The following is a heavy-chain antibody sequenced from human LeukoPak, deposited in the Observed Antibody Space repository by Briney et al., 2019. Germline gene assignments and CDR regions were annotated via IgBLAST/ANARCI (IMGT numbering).Heavy chain of an antibody. Sequence: GGSLRLSCAASGFTFRSYGMHWVPQAPGKGLEGVAVIWYAGSNKYYADSVKGRFPISRDNSKNTLYLKMSSLRAEDTAVYYCAKAGGRYSSNWPDDYWGQGTLVTVSS. D-gene: IGHD6-13*01. CDR3: AKAGGRYSSNWPDDY. V-gene: IGHV3-33*06. J-gene: IGHJ4*02. CDR1: GFTFRSYG. CDR2: IWYAGSNK.